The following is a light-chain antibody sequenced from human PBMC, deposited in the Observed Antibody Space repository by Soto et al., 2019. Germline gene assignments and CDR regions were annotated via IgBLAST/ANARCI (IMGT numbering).Light chain of an antibody. Sequence: EIVLTQSPDTLSLSPGEIATLSCTASQRVSSSYLAWYQQKPGQAPKLLIYRASTRATGIPARFSGSGSGTDFTLTISTMQPDDFATYYCQQYDSFSVTFGQGRLPAVK. CDR3: QQYDSFSVT. CDR1: QRVSSSY. V-gene: IGKV3-20*01. CDR2: RAS. J-gene: IGKJ5*01.